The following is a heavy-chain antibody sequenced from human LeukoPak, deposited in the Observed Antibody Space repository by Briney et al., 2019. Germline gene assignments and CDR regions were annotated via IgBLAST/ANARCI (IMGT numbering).Heavy chain of an antibody. V-gene: IGHV3-21*01. Sequence: GGSLRLSCAASGFTFSSYSMNWVRQAPGKGLEWVSSISSSSSYIYYADSLKGRSTISRDNAKNSLYLQMNSLRAEDTAVYYCARGDIVVVPAAIPFDYWGQGTLVTVSS. CDR3: ARGDIVVVPAAIPFDY. CDR2: ISSSSSYI. D-gene: IGHD2-2*01. J-gene: IGHJ4*02. CDR1: GFTFSSYS.